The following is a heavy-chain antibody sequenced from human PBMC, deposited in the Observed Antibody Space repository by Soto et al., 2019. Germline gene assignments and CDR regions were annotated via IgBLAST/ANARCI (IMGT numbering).Heavy chain of an antibody. CDR2: FSLSGTT. CDR1: RASISGSSY. D-gene: IGHD2-8*02. V-gene: IGHV4-4*07. Sequence: HSDSLALACTVSRASISGSSYGSWIRQPAGKGLEWIGRFSLSGTTSYNPSLRSRVTMSADVSKNQFSLRLTSVTAADTALYYCARGMTPPGAPAWYYFDTWGQGTLVTVSS. CDR3: ARGMTPPGAPAWYYFDT. J-gene: IGHJ4*02.